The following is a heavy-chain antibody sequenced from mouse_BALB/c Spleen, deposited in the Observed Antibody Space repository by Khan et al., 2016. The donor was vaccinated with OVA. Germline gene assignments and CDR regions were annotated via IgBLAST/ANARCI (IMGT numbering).Heavy chain of an antibody. V-gene: IGHV1-77*01. CDR2: ISPGSGDT. Sequence: QVQLKQSGAELARPGASVKLSCKASGYTFTDYYINWVKQRTGQGLEWIGEISPGSGDTYYNARFKGKATLTADKSSNKAYMQLSSLTSEASAVYFCARSNYFGYTFAYWGQGTLVTVSA. CDR1: GYTFTDYY. CDR3: ARSNYFGYTFAY. D-gene: IGHD1-2*01. J-gene: IGHJ3*01.